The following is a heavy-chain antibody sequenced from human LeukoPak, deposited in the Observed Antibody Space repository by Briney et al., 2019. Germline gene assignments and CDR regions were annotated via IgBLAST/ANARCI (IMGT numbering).Heavy chain of an antibody. J-gene: IGHJ4*02. Sequence: GGSLRLSCAASGFTFSSYGMHWVRQAPGKGLEWVSYISPGGYTIFHADSVKGRFTIFRDNAKNSLYLEMDSLRVEDTAVYYCAMIGGYLDHWGQGALVTVSS. D-gene: IGHD4-23*01. V-gene: IGHV3-48*04. CDR1: GFTFSSYG. CDR3: AMIGGYLDH. CDR2: ISPGGYTI.